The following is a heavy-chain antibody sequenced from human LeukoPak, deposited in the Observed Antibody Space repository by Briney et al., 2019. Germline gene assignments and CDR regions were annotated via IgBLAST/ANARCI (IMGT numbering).Heavy chain of an antibody. CDR2: VDHTGST. V-gene: IGHV4-59*01. Sequence: PSETLPLTCSVSDDSITMYYWTWIREPPGKGLERIGYVDHTGSTNFNPSLNGRVSISRDTTKNPFSLRLRSVTAADTAVYFCARGRVSSSTWYSTYYYYFYMDVWGKGTTVTVSS. CDR3: ARGRVSSSTWYSTYYYYFYMDV. CDR1: DDSITMYY. J-gene: IGHJ6*03. D-gene: IGHD1-1*01.